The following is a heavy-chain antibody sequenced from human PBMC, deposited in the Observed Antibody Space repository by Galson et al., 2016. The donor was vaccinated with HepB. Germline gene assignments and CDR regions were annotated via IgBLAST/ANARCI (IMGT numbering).Heavy chain of an antibody. Sequence: SLRLSCAGSGFIFSTYAMNWVRQAPGKGLEWVAVIWHDGSIKYYGESVKGRFTISRDNSKNTLFLQMTALRVEDTAVYYCARDYSRSGPMYSYYYMDVWGKGTPVTVTS. CDR2: IWHDGSIK. V-gene: IGHV3-33*08. J-gene: IGHJ6*03. CDR3: ARDYSRSGPMYSYYYMDV. D-gene: IGHD6-13*01. CDR1: GFIFSTYA.